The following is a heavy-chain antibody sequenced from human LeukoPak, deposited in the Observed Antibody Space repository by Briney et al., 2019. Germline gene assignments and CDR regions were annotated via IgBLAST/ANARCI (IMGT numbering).Heavy chain of an antibody. CDR1: GFTFSSYA. V-gene: IGHV3-23*01. Sequence: PGASLRLSCAASGFTFSSYAMSWVRRAPGKGLEWVSAISGSGGSTYYADSVKGRFTISRDNSKNTLYLQMNSLRAEDTAVYYCAKASTGYCSGGSCYSFDYWGQGTLVTVSS. CDR2: ISGSGGST. J-gene: IGHJ4*02. CDR3: AKASTGYCSGGSCYSFDY. D-gene: IGHD2-15*01.